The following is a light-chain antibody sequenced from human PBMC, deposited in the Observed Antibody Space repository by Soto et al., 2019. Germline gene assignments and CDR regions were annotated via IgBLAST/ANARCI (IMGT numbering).Light chain of an antibody. V-gene: IGLV1-44*01. J-gene: IGLJ2*01. CDR3: ATWDDSLNGRV. CDR2: SNN. Sequence: QSVLTQSPSASGIPGQRVTISCSGSSSNIGSNTINWYQHLPGTAPKLLIYSNNQRPSGVPDRFSGSKSGTSASLAISGLQSEDEADYYCATWDDSLNGRVFGGGTKLTVL. CDR1: SSNIGSNT.